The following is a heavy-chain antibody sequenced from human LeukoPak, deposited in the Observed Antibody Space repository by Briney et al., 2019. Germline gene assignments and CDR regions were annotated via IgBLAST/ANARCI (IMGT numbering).Heavy chain of an antibody. J-gene: IGHJ4*02. CDR2: VYPGDSHA. CDR1: GYIFTSYL. Sequence: GEALQISCKGSGYIFTSYLIGWVRQMPGKGLEWMGIVYPGDSHATYSPSFQGHVTISADKSISTAYLQWSSLKASDTAMYYCARRGHSWRFDYWGQGTLVTVSS. D-gene: IGHD4-23*01. V-gene: IGHV5-51*01. CDR3: ARRGHSWRFDY.